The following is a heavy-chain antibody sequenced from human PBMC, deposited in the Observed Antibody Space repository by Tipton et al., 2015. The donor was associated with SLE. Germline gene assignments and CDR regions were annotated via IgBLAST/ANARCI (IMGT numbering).Heavy chain of an antibody. D-gene: IGHD3-3*01. CDR2: IYSDGITT. V-gene: IGHV3-23*03. CDR1: GFTFSDYA. J-gene: IGHJ4*02. CDR3: ARAQYDFWSGYYDN. Sequence: SLRLSCAASGFTFSDYAMTWVRQAPGEGLEWVSIIYSDGITTYYADSVKGRFTISRDNSKNTVYLQMNRLTVDDTAVYYCARAQYDFWSGYYDNWGQGNPVTVSS.